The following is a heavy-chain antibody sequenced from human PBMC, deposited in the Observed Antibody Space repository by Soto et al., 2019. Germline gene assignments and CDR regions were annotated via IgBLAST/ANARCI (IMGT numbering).Heavy chain of an antibody. CDR1: GFTFSSYA. Sequence: GGSLRLSCSASGFTFSSYAMHRVRQAPGKGLEYVSAISSNGGSTYYADSVKGRFTISRDNSKNTLYLQMSSLRAEDTAVYYCVKRGYSYGYLGYYYGMDVWGQGTTVTVSS. D-gene: IGHD5-18*01. CDR2: ISSNGGST. V-gene: IGHV3-64D*06. J-gene: IGHJ6*02. CDR3: VKRGYSYGYLGYYYGMDV.